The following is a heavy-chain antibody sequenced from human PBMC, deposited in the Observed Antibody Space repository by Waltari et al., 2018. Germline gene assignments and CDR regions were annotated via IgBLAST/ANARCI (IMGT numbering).Heavy chain of an antibody. CDR3: AKDLSVYSSSFRPFDI. J-gene: IGHJ3*02. CDR2: IRYDGSNK. V-gene: IGHV3-30*02. D-gene: IGHD6-13*01. CDR1: GFTFSSYG. Sequence: QVQLVESGGGVVQPGGSLRLSCAASGFTFSSYGMHWVRRAPGKGLEWVAFIRYDGSNKYYADSVKGRFTISRDNSKNTLYLQMNSLRAEDTAVYYCAKDLSVYSSSFRPFDIWGQGTMVTVSS.